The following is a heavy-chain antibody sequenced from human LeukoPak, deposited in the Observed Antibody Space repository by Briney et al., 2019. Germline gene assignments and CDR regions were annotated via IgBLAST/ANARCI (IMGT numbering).Heavy chain of an antibody. V-gene: IGHV3-30-3*01. CDR3: ARGLSSGWYFPDY. J-gene: IGHJ4*02. CDR1: GFTFSTYI. D-gene: IGHD6-19*01. CDR2: ISYDGTNK. Sequence: GRSLRLSCAASGFTFSTYIMHWVRQAPGKGLEWVAVISYDGTNKYYADSVKGRFTISRDNSKNTLYLQVNSLRAEDTAVYYCARGLSSGWYFPDYWGQGTLVTVSS.